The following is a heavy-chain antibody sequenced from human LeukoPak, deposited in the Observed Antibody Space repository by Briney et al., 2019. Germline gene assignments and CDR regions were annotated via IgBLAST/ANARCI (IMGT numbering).Heavy chain of an antibody. V-gene: IGHV3-33*01. D-gene: IGHD1-1*01. Sequence: PGGSLRPSCAASGFTFTSYGMHWVRQAPGKGLEWVAVIWYDGSNKYYPDSVKGRFTISRDDSKNTLYLQMDSLRAEDAAVYYCARDSGPLDSWGQGALVTVSS. CDR3: ARDSGPLDS. CDR1: GFTFTSYG. CDR2: IWYDGSNK. J-gene: IGHJ4*02.